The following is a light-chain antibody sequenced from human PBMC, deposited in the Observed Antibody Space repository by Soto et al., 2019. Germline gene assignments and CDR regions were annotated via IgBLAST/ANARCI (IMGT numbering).Light chain of an antibody. V-gene: IGLV2-8*01. Sequence: QSALTQPPSASGSPGQSVTISCTGTSSDVGAYKYVSWYQQYPGKAPKLMIYEVSKRPSGVPDRCSGSKSGNTASLTVSGLQAEDEAEYYCTSYVGSNIWVFGGGTKVTVL. CDR1: SSDVGAYKY. J-gene: IGLJ3*02. CDR2: EVS. CDR3: TSYVGSNIWV.